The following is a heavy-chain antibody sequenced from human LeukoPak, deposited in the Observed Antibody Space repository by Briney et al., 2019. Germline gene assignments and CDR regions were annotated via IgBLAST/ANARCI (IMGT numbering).Heavy chain of an antibody. D-gene: IGHD3-22*01. V-gene: IGHV3-53*01. CDR2: IYSDGST. J-gene: IGHJ2*01. CDR3: TREKSVVVPSSYYYFDV. Sequence: GGSLRLSCAASGFGVSDNYMSWVRQAPGKGLEWVSLIYSDGSTYYADSVKGRFTISRDNSKNTLYLQMDSLRVEDTAMYFCTREKSVVVPSSYYYFDVWGRGTLVTVAS. CDR1: GFGVSDNY.